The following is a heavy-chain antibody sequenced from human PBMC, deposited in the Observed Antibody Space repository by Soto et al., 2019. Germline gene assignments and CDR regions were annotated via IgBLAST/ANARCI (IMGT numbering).Heavy chain of an antibody. V-gene: IGHV3-23*01. Sequence: GESLGLSCAASGFTFSSYAMSWVRQAPGKWLECVSAISGSGGSTYYADSVKGRFTISRDNSKNTLYLQMTSLRAEDTAVYYCAKDGIGYCISTSCYSVDYWGQGTLVTVSS. J-gene: IGHJ4*02. CDR3: AKDGIGYCISTSCYSVDY. CDR2: ISGSGGST. CDR1: GFTFSSYA. D-gene: IGHD2-2*01.